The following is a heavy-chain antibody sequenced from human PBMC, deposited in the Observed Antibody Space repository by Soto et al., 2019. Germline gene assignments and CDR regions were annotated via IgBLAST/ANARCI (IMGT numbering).Heavy chain of an antibody. CDR2: TYYRSKWYN. CDR3: ARDDRGVLRFLEWLSYYYGVDV. CDR1: GDSVSSNSAA. J-gene: IGHJ6*02. V-gene: IGHV6-1*01. Sequence: SQTLSLTCAISGDSVSSNSAAWNWIRQSPSRGLEWLERTYYRSKWYNDYAVSVKSRITINPDTSKNQFSLQLNSVTPEDTAVYYCARDDRGVLRFLEWLSYYYGVDVWGQGTTVTVS. D-gene: IGHD3-3*01.